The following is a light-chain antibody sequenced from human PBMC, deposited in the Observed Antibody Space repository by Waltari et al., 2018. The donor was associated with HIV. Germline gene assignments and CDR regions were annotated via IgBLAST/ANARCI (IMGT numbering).Light chain of an antibody. V-gene: IGLV1-51*01. J-gene: IGLJ3*02. CDR1: SPNIGNNF. Sequence: QSVLTQPPSVSAASGPKVPIPCSGSSPNIGNNFVSWYQQLPGIAPKLLIYDNTKRPSGNPDRFSGSKSGTSATLAITGLQTGDEADYYCGTWDGSLNVWVFGGGTKVTV. CDR2: DNT. CDR3: GTWDGSLNVWV.